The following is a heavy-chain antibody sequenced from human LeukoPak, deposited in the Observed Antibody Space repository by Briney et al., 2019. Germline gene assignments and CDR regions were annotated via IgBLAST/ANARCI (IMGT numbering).Heavy chain of an antibody. Sequence: SETLSLTCTVSGGSISSYYWSWIRQPPGKGLEWVGYISYSGSTNYNPSLKSRVTISLDTSKTKFFLKLSSVTTADTALYYCARGNANWGQGTLVTVSS. J-gene: IGHJ4*02. V-gene: IGHV4-59*01. CDR2: ISYSGST. CDR1: GGSISSYY. CDR3: ARGNAN.